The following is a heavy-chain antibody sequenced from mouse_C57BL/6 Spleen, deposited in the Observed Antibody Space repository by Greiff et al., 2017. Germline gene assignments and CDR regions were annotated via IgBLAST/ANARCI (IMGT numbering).Heavy chain of an antibody. J-gene: IGHJ1*03. CDR2: IRNKANGYTT. CDR1: GFTFTDYY. CDR3: ARLYGNYVWYFDG. Sequence: DVMLVESGGGLVQPGGSLSLSCAASGFTFTDYYMSWVRQPPGKALEWLGFIRNKANGYTTEYSASVKCRFTISRDNSQSILYLQMNALRAEDSASYYCARLYGNYVWYFDGWGTGTTVTVSS. V-gene: IGHV7-3*01. D-gene: IGHD2-1*01.